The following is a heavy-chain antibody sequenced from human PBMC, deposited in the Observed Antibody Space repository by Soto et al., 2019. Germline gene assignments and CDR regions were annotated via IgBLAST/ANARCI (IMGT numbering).Heavy chain of an antibody. Sequence: ASETLSLTCAVYGGSFSGYYWSWIRQPPGKGLEWIGEINHSGSTNYNPSLKSRVTISVDTSKNQFSLKLSSVTAADTAVYYCARRDSSGWYGHMDVWGKGTTVTVSS. CDR1: GGSFSGYY. CDR2: INHSGST. CDR3: ARRDSSGWYGHMDV. V-gene: IGHV4-34*01. J-gene: IGHJ6*03. D-gene: IGHD6-19*01.